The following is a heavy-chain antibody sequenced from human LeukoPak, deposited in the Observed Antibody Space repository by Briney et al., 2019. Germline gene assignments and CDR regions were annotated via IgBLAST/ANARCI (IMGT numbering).Heavy chain of an antibody. CDR2: INHSGST. V-gene: IGHV4-34*01. CDR1: GGSFSGYY. J-gene: IGHJ4*02. Sequence: SETLSLTCAVYGGSFSGYYWSWIRQPPGKGLEWIGEINHSGSTNYNPSLKSRVTISVDTSKNQFSLKLSSVTAADTAVYYCARGPATLGFDYWGQGTLVTVSS. CDR3: ARGPATLGFDY. D-gene: IGHD3-16*01.